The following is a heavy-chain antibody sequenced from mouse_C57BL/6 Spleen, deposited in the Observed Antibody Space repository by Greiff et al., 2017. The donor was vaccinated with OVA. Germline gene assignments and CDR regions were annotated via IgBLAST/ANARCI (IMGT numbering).Heavy chain of an antibody. D-gene: IGHD2-3*01. CDR1: GFSLTSYG. CDR3: ASGGGLLLFAY. V-gene: IGHV2-6*01. J-gene: IGHJ3*01. CDR2: IWGVGST. Sequence: VQVVESGPGLVAPSQSLSITCTVSGFSLTSYGVDWVRQSPGKGLEWLGVIWGVGSTNYNSALKSRLSISKDNSKSQVFLKMNSLQTDDTAMYYCASGGGLLLFAYWGQGTLVTVSA.